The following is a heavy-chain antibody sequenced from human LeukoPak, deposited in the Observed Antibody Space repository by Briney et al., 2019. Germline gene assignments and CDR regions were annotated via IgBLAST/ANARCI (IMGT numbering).Heavy chain of an antibody. CDR2: IIPILGIA. V-gene: IGHV1-69*04. Sequence: SVKVSCKASGGTFSSYAISWVRQAPGQGLEWMGRIIPILGIANYAQKFQGRVTITADKSTSTAYMELSSLRSDDTAVYYCARAHDYGDFEGFDYWGQGTLVTVSS. CDR1: GGTFSSYA. CDR3: ARAHDYGDFEGFDY. J-gene: IGHJ4*02. D-gene: IGHD4-17*01.